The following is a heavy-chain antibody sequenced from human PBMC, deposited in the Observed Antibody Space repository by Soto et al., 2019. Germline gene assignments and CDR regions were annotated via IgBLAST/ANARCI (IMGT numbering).Heavy chain of an antibody. CDR1: GDSVSSNSAA. D-gene: IGHD5-12*01. Sequence: PSQTLSLTCAISGDSVSSNSAAWNWIRQSPSRGLEWLGRTYYRSKWYNDYAVSVKSRITINPDTSKNQFSLQLNSVTPEDTAVYYCARDSRVATKEYYYYGMDVWGQGTTVTVSS. J-gene: IGHJ6*02. CDR3: ARDSRVATKEYYYYGMDV. CDR2: TYYRSKWYN. V-gene: IGHV6-1*01.